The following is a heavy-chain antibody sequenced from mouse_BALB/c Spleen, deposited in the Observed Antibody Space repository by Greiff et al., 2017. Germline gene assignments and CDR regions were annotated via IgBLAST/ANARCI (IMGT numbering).Heavy chain of an antibody. CDR1: GFTFSSYG. CDR2: INSNGGST. D-gene: IGHD3-3*01. CDR3: ARRGDVYYFDY. V-gene: IGHV5-6-3*01. J-gene: IGHJ2*01. Sequence: EVKLVESGGGLVQPGGSLKLSCAASGFTFSSYGMSWVRQTPDKRLELVATINSNGGSTYYPDSVKGRFTISRDNAKNTLYLQMSSLKSEDTAMYYCARRGDVYYFDYWGQGTTLTVSS.